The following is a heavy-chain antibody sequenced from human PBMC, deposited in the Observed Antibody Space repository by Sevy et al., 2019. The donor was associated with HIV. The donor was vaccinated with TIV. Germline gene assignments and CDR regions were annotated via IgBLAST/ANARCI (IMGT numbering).Heavy chain of an antibody. V-gene: IGHV3-9*01. CDR3: AKDIGYSPQNYFDY. CDR1: GFTFDDYA. CDR2: ISWNSGSI. D-gene: IGHD6-13*01. Sequence: GWSLRLSCAASGFTFDDYAMHWVRQAPGKGLEWVSGISWNSGSIDYADSVKGRFTISRDNAKNSLYLQMNSLRPEDTALYYCAKDIGYSPQNYFDYWGQGTLVTVSS. J-gene: IGHJ4*02.